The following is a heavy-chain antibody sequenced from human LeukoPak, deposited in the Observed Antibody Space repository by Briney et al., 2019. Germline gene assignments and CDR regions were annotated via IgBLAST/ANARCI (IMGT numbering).Heavy chain of an antibody. CDR1: GGSISSYY. D-gene: IGHD6-13*01. V-gene: IGHV4-59*08. CDR2: IYYSGST. J-gene: IGHJ4*02. CDR3: TTFRYSSSWYFFDY. Sequence: SETLSLTCTVSGGSISSYYWSWIRQPPGKGLEWIGYIYYSGSTNYNPSLKSRVTISVDTSKNQFTLKLSSVTAADTAVYYCTTFRYSSSWYFFDYWGQGTLVTVSS.